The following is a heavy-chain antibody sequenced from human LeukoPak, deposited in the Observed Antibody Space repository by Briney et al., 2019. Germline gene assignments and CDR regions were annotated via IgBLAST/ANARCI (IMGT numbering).Heavy chain of an antibody. CDR3: ASSGYSSSWWGDDAFDI. CDR1: GYTFTSYG. CDR2: MNPNSGNT. J-gene: IGHJ3*02. Sequence: ASVKVSCKASGYTFTSYGIVWVRQAPGQGLEWMGWMNPNSGNTGYAQKFQGRVTITRNTSISTAYMELSSLRSEDTAVYYCASSGYSSSWWGDDAFDIWGQGTMVTVPS. D-gene: IGHD6-13*01. V-gene: IGHV1-8*01.